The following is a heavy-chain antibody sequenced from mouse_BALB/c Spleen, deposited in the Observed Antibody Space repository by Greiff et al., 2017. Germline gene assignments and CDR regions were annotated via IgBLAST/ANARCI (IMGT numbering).Heavy chain of an antibody. J-gene: IGHJ3*01. CDR2: IDPENGNT. CDR1: GFNIKDYY. D-gene: IGHD2-4*01. Sequence: VHVKQSGAELVRPGALVKLSCKASGFNIKDYYMHWVKQRPEQGLEWIGWIDPENGNTIYDPKFQGKASITADTSSNTAYLQLSSLTSEDTAVYYCAREITTGFAYWGQGTLVTVSA. V-gene: IGHV14-1*02. CDR3: AREITTGFAY.